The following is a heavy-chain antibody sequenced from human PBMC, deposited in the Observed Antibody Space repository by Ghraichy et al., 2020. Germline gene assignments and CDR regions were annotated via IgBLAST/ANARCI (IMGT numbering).Heavy chain of an antibody. CDR1: GYTFSAYY. V-gene: IGHV1-2*02. Sequence: ASVKVSCKASGYTFSAYYINWVRQAPGQGLEWMGWINPKSGFTRYAQKFRGRVTMTRDTSISTVYMELQGLRSDDTAMFYCAAEDREYTTGWHDYWGQGTLVTVSS. D-gene: IGHD2/OR15-2a*01. CDR2: INPKSGFT. J-gene: IGHJ4*02. CDR3: AAEDREYTTGWHDY.